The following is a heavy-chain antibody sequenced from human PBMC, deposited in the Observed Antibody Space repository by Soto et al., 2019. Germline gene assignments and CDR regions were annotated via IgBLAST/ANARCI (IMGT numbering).Heavy chain of an antibody. CDR2: IYPGDSDT. V-gene: IGHV5-51*01. D-gene: IGHD3-22*01. CDR3: ARHVSIVYYDSSGYYLDY. CDR1: GYSFTTNW. J-gene: IGHJ4*02. Sequence: GESLKISCKGSGYSFTTNWIGWVRQMPGKGLEWMGVIYPGDSDTRYSPSFQGQVAISADKSINTAYLQWSSLKASDTAMYYCARHVSIVYYDSSGYYLDYWGQGTLVTVSS.